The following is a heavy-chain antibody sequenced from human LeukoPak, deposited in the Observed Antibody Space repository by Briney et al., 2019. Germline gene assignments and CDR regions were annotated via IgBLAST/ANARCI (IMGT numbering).Heavy chain of an antibody. CDR3: ARGRLAGNY. J-gene: IGHJ4*02. Sequence: SETLSLTCTVSGGSISSGGYYWSWIRQPPGKGLEWIGSISYSGSTYYNPSLKSRVAISIDTSKNQFSLKVSSVTAADTAVYYCARGRLAGNYWGQGTLVTVS. CDR1: GGSISSGGYY. CDR2: ISYSGST. D-gene: IGHD1-14*01. V-gene: IGHV4-39*01.